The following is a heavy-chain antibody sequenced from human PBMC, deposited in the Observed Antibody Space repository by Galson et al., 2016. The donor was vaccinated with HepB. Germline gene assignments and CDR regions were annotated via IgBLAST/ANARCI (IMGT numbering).Heavy chain of an antibody. V-gene: IGHV3-13*04. J-gene: IGHJ3*02. Sequence: SLRLSCAASGFTFSRYDIHWVRQVTGKGLQWVSAIGGAGDTYYSGSVKGRFTISRENAKNSLYLQMNSLTAGDTAVYYCARESTVRGVDAFGIWGQGTMVLVSS. CDR1: GFTFSRYD. CDR2: IGGAGDT. D-gene: IGHD3-16*01. CDR3: ARESTVRGVDAFGI.